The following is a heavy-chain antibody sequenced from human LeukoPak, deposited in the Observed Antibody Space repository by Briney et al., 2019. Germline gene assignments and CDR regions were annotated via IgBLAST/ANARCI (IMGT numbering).Heavy chain of an antibody. J-gene: IGHJ3*02. V-gene: IGHV4-4*02. CDR2: IYHSGST. D-gene: IGHD3-22*01. Sequence: SGTLSLTCAVSGGSISSSNWWSWVRQPPGKGLEWIGEIYHSGSTNYNPSLKSRVTISVDKSKNQFSLKLSSVTAADTAVYYCAREIISTYYYDSTGAGAFDIWGQGTMVTVSS. CDR1: GGSISSSNW. CDR3: AREIISTYYYDSTGAGAFDI.